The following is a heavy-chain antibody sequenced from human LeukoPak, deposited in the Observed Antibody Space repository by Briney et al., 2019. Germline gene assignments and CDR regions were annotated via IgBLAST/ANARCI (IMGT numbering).Heavy chain of an antibody. J-gene: IGHJ3*02. D-gene: IGHD6-13*01. CDR3: AKAAGTGIDAFDI. CDR2: IWYGGSNK. CDR1: GFTFSSYG. Sequence: PGGSLRLSCAASGFTFSSYGMHWVRQAPGKGLEWVAVIWYGGSNKYYADSVKGRFTISRDNSKNTLYLQMNSLRAEDTAVYYCAKAAGTGIDAFDIWGQGTMVTVSS. V-gene: IGHV3-30*02.